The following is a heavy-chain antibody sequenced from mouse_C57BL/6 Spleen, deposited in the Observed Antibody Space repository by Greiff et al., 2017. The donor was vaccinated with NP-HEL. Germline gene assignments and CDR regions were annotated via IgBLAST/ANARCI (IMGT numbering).Heavy chain of an antibody. J-gene: IGHJ2*01. Sequence: VQLQQSGPELVKPGASVKISCKASGYAFSSSWMNWVKQRPGKGLEWIGRIYPGDGDTNYNGKFKGKATLTADKSSSTAYMQLISLTSEDSAVYFGARPSYDGYYSDDWGQGTTLTVSS. CDR2: IYPGDGDT. CDR3: ARPSYDGYYSDD. D-gene: IGHD2-3*01. CDR1: GYAFSSSW. V-gene: IGHV1-82*01.